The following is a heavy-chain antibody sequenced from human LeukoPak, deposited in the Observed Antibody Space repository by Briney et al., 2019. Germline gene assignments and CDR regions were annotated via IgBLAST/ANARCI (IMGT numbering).Heavy chain of an antibody. V-gene: IGHV4-59*01. Sequence: PSETLSLTCTVSGGSISSYYWSWIRQPPGKGLEWIGYIYYSGSINYNPSLKSRVTISVDTSKNQFSLKLSSVTAADTAVYYCARDRDYYYGMDVWGQGTTVTVSS. CDR1: GGSISSYY. J-gene: IGHJ6*02. CDR2: IYYSGSI. CDR3: ARDRDYYYGMDV.